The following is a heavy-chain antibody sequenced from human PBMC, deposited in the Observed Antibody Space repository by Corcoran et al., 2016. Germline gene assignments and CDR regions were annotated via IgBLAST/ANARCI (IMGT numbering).Heavy chain of an antibody. CDR3: ARSSYSYDSWFDP. Sequence: QVQLQESGPGLVKPSETLSLTCTVSGGSISSYYWSWIRQPAGKGLEWIGRIYTSGSTYYNPSLKSRVTISIDTSKNQFSLKLSSVTAADTGVYYCARSSYSYDSWFDPWGQGILVTVSS. J-gene: IGHJ5*02. V-gene: IGHV4-4*07. CDR2: IYTSGST. CDR1: GGSISSYY. D-gene: IGHD5-18*01.